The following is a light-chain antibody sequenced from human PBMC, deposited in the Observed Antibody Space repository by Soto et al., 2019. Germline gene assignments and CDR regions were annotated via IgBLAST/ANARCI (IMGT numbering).Light chain of an antibody. CDR2: YDD. CDR3: AAWDDSLNGVV. V-gene: IGLV1-36*01. CDR1: YSNIGNNA. Sequence: QSVLTQPPSVSEAPRQRVSISCSGSYSNIGNNAVNWYQHVPGKAPKLLIYYDDLVPSGVSDRFSGSKSGTSASLAISGLQSEDEADYYCAAWDDSLNGVVFGGGTQLTVL. J-gene: IGLJ2*01.